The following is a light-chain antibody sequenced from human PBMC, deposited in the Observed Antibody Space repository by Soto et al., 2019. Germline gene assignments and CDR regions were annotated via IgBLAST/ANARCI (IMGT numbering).Light chain of an antibody. Sequence: QMTQSPSSLSASVGDRITITCRASQSITNYLTWFQQKPGKAPSLLIFAADNLQDGVPSRFSGSGSGRDFSLTISSLQPEDFATYYCQQSYDMPWTFGQGTKVDIK. J-gene: IGKJ1*01. CDR2: AAD. V-gene: IGKV1-39*01. CDR1: QSITNY. CDR3: QQSYDMPWT.